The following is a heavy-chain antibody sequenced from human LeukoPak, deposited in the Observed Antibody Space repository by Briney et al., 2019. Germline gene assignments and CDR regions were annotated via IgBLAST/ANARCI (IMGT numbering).Heavy chain of an antibody. V-gene: IGHV3-64D*06. CDR2: ISSNGGLT. D-gene: IGHD5-24*01. CDR1: GFTFSTYA. CDR3: VKPRDGYNWGAFDI. Sequence: PGGSLRLSCSASGFTFSTYALHWVRQAPGKGLEYVSAISSNGGLTYYADSVKGRFTISRDNSKNTLYLQMSSLRAEDTAVYYCVKPRDGYNWGAFDIWGQGTMVTVSS. J-gene: IGHJ3*02.